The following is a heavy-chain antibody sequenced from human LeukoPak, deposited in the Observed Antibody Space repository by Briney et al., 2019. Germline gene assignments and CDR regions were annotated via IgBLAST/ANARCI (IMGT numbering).Heavy chain of an antibody. CDR1: GGSISSYY. CDR3: ARLSLHCSGGSCYRGAFDS. V-gene: IGHV4-59*08. CDR2: IYYSGST. J-gene: IGHJ4*02. Sequence: SETLSLTCTVSGGSISSYYWSWIRQPPGKGLEWIGYIYYSGSTNYNPSLKSRVTISVDTSKNQFSLNLSSVTAADTAVYYGARLSLHCSGGSCYRGAFDSWGQGTLVTVSS. D-gene: IGHD2-15*01.